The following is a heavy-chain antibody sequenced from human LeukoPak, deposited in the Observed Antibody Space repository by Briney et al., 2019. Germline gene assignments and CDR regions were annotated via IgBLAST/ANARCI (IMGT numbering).Heavy chain of an antibody. V-gene: IGHV3-11*01. J-gene: IGHJ3*02. Sequence: LSLTCAVYGGSFSGYYWSWIRQAPGKGLEWVSYISSSGSTIYYADSVKGRFTISRDNAKNSLYLQMNSLRAEDTAVYYCARDAPYDSSGGGDAFDIWGQGTMVTVSS. CDR1: GGSFSGYY. CDR3: ARDAPYDSSGGGDAFDI. D-gene: IGHD3-22*01. CDR2: ISSSGSTI.